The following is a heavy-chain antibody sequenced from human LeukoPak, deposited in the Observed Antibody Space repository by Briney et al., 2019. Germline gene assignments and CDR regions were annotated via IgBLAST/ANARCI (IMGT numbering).Heavy chain of an antibody. CDR3: ASCDVVVPAAIGHYYYYYMDV. D-gene: IGHD2-2*02. CDR2: IYYSGST. Sequence: SETLSLTCTVSGGSISSYYWSWIRQPPGKGLEWIGYIYYSGSTNYNPSLKSRVTISVDTSKNQFSLKLSSVTAADTAVYYCASCDVVVPAAIGHYYYYYMDVWGKGTTVTVSS. CDR1: GGSISSYY. V-gene: IGHV4-59*01. J-gene: IGHJ6*03.